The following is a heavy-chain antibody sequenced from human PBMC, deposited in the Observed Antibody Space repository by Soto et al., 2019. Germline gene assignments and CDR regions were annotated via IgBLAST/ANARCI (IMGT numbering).Heavy chain of an antibody. Sequence: SETLSLTCTVSGGSISSSGYYWGWIRQPPGKGLEWIGSIYYSGSTYYNPSLKSRVTISVDTSKNQFSLKLSSVTAADTAVYYCARFAAMGGYCSSTSCYYARTRLNYGMDVRGQGTTVTSP. CDR3: ARFAAMGGYCSSTSCYYARTRLNYGMDV. CDR2: IYYSGST. V-gene: IGHV4-39*01. J-gene: IGHJ6*02. CDR1: GGSISSSGYY. D-gene: IGHD2-2*01.